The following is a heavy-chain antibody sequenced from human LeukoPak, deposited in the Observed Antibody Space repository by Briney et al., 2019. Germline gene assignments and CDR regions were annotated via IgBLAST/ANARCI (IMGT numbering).Heavy chain of an antibody. J-gene: IGHJ4*02. D-gene: IGHD3-3*01. CDR2: FDPEVGET. CDR1: GYTLTELS. V-gene: IGHV1-24*01. Sequence: ASVKVSCKVSGYTLTELSMHWVRQAPGKGLQWMGGFDPEVGETIYAQKCQGRVTMTEDTSTDTAYMELSSLRSGDTAVYYCATGQPRSEWQTHFDYWGQGTLVTVSS. CDR3: ATGQPRSEWQTHFDY.